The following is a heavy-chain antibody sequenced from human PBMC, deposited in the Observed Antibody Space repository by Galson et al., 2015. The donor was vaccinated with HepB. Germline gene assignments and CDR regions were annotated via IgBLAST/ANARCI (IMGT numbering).Heavy chain of an antibody. D-gene: IGHD6-13*01. CDR2: MNPNSGNT. CDR1: GYTFTSYD. CDR3: ARGLIAAAGTRGA. J-gene: IGHJ5*02. Sequence: SVKVSCKASGYTFTSYDINWVRQATGQGLEWMGWMNPNSGNTGYAQKFQGRVTMTRNTSISTAYMELSSLRSEDTAVYYCARGLIAAAGTRGAWGQGTLVTVSS. V-gene: IGHV1-8*01.